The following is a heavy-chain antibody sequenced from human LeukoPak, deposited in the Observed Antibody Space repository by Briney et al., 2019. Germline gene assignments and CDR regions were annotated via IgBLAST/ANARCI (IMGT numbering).Heavy chain of an antibody. D-gene: IGHD2-15*01. Sequence: ASVKVSCKASGFTFTDSTIQWVPHARGRRLELMGWIVVGSGNANYAQKFQDRLTITRDMSTSTAYMELSSLRSEDTAVYYCAADLSPRMFDPWGQGTLVTVSS. CDR2: IVVGSGNA. J-gene: IGHJ5*02. CDR1: GFTFTDST. CDR3: AADLSPRMFDP. V-gene: IGHV1-58*02.